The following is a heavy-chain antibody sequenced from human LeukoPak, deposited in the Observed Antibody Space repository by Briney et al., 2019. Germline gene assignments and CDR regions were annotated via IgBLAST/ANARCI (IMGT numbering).Heavy chain of an antibody. V-gene: IGHV4-34*01. CDR3: ARPYGSGSYTPY. CDR1: GGSISSYY. Sequence: PSETLSLTCTVSGGSISSYYWSWIRQPPGKGLEWIGEINHSGSTNYNPSLKSRVTISVDTSKNQFSLKLSSVTAADTAVYYCARPYGSGSYTPYWGQGTLVTVSS. CDR2: INHSGST. D-gene: IGHD3-10*01. J-gene: IGHJ4*02.